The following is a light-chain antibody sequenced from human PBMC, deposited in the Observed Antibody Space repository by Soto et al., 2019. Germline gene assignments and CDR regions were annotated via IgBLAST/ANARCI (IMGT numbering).Light chain of an antibody. Sequence: LTQPPSASGTPGQRVTVSCSGSSSNIASNTVNWYQQLPGTAPKLLIYSNDQRPSGVPDRFSASKSGTSASLAISGLQSEDEADYYCASWDDSLNGHVFGNGTKVTVL. CDR2: SND. J-gene: IGLJ1*01. V-gene: IGLV1-44*01. CDR3: ASWDDSLNGHV. CDR1: SSNIASNT.